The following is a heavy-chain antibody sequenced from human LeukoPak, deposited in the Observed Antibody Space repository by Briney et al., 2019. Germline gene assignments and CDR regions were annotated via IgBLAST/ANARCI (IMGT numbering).Heavy chain of an antibody. Sequence: PGGSLRLSCAASGFTFSSYAMSWVRQAPGKGLEWVSAISGSGGSTYYADFVKGRFTISRDNSKNTLYLQMNSLRAEDTAVYYCAKGSLVFSSGWYYFDYWGQGTLVTVSS. CDR2: ISGSGGST. CDR1: GFTFSSYA. J-gene: IGHJ4*02. D-gene: IGHD6-19*01. CDR3: AKGSLVFSSGWYYFDY. V-gene: IGHV3-23*01.